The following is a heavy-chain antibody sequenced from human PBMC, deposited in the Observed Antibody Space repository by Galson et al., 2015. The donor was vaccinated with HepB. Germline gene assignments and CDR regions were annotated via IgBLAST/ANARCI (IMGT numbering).Heavy chain of an antibody. J-gene: IGHJ4*02. D-gene: IGHD2-2*02. CDR3: VRDFICTRVSCYKHFFDY. V-gene: IGHV3-7*03. CDR2: IKGEGYDEK. Sequence: SLRLSCAASGFTFTTYWMTWVRQAPGGGLEWVANIKGEGYDEKYYVDSVRGRFTISRDNAKSSLYLQMNSLRAEDTAVYYCVRDFICTRVSCYKHFFDYWGQGALVIVSS. CDR1: GFTFTTYW.